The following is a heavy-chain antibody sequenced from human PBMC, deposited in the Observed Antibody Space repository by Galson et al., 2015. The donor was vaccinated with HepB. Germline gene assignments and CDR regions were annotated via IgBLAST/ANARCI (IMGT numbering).Heavy chain of an antibody. CDR2: IYPGDSDT. CDR3: ARVALRLGELSTLDVFDV. D-gene: IGHD3-16*02. Sequence: QSGAEVKKPGESLKISCEGSGYRFTNYYIGWVRQMPGKGLEYMGIIYPGDSDTRYSPSFQGQVTISADKSMSTAYLQWSSLKASDTAMYYCARVALRLGELSTLDVFDVWGQGTIVTVSS. V-gene: IGHV5-51*01. CDR1: GYRFTNYY. J-gene: IGHJ3*01.